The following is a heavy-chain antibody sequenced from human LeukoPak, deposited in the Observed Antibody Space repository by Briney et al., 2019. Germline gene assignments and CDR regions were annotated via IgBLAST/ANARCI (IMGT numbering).Heavy chain of an antibody. CDR1: GFTFSSYS. CDR3: ARDGGYSSSWTPFDY. CDR2: ISSSSSTI. D-gene: IGHD6-13*01. V-gene: IGHV3-48*01. J-gene: IGHJ4*02. Sequence: GGSLRLSCAASGFTFSSYSMNWVRQAPGKGLEWVSYISSSSSTIYYADSVKGRFTISRDNAKNSLYLQMNSLRAEDTAVYYCARDGGYSSSWTPFDYWGQGTLVTVSS.